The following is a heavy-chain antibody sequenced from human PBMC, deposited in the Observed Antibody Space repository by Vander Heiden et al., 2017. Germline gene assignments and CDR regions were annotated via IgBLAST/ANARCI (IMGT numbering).Heavy chain of an antibody. J-gene: IGHJ4*02. Sequence: EVQLLESGGGLVQPGGSRRLSCAASGFTFSSYAMSWVRQAPGKGLEWVSAISGSGGSTYYADSVKGRFTISRDNSKNTLYLQMNSLRAEDTAVYYCAKQGDHDYGAMGFDYWGQGTLVTVSS. D-gene: IGHD4-17*01. V-gene: IGHV3-23*01. CDR2: ISGSGGST. CDR1: GFTFSSYA. CDR3: AKQGDHDYGAMGFDY.